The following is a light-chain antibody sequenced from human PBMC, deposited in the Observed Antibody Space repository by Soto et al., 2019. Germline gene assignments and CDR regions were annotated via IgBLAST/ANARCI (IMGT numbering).Light chain of an antibody. Sequence: QSALTQPASVSGSPGQSITISCTGTSSDVGGYSYVSWYQQHPGKAPKLMIYDVSNRPSGVSNRFSGSKSGNTASLTISGLQVEDEADYYCSSYTTSSAFYVFGTGTKLTVL. CDR2: DVS. V-gene: IGLV2-14*03. J-gene: IGLJ1*01. CDR1: SSDVGGYSY. CDR3: SSYTTSSAFYV.